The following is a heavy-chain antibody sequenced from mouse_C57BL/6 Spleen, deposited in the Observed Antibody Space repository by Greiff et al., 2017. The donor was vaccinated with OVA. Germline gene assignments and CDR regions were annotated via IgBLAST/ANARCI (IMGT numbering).Heavy chain of an antibody. V-gene: IGHV14-3*01. CDR1: GFNFKNTS. Sequence: VQLQQSVAELVRPGASVKLSCTASGFNFKNTSMHWVKQRPEQGLEWIGRIDPANGNTKYAPKFQGKATITADTSSNTAYLQLSSLTSEDTAIYYCARDDYDGTQFAYWGQGTLVTVSA. CDR2: IDPANGNT. D-gene: IGHD2-4*01. CDR3: ARDDYDGTQFAY. J-gene: IGHJ3*01.